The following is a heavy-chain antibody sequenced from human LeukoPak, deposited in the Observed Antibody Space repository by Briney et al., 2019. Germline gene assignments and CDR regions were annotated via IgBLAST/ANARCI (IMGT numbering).Heavy chain of an antibody. V-gene: IGHV3-21*01. CDR2: ISSSSSYI. D-gene: IGHD6-13*01. CDR3: ARAIAAAGTGGY. J-gene: IGHJ4*02. CDR1: GFTFSSYS. Sequence: GGSLRLSCAASGFTFSSYSMNWVSQAPGKGLEWVSSISSSSSYIYYADSVKGRFTISRDNAKNSLYLQMNSLRAEDTAVYYCARAIAAAGTGGYWGQGTLVTVSS.